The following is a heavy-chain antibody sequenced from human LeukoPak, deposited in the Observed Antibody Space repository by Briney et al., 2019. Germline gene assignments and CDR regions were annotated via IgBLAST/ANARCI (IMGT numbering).Heavy chain of an antibody. D-gene: IGHD6-13*01. CDR3: ARVHSSSWYFNYYYYYMDV. V-gene: IGHV3-23*01. J-gene: IGHJ6*03. CDR1: GFTFSSYA. CDR2: ISLDGATT. Sequence: GGSLRLSCAASGFTFSSYAMSWVRQAPGKGLEWVSGISLDGATTYYAGSVEGRFTISRDNSKNTLYLQMNSLRAEDTAVYYCARVHSSSWYFNYYYYYMDVWGKGTTVTVSS.